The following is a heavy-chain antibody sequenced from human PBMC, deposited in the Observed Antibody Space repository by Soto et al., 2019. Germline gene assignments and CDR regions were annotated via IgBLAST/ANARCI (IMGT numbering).Heavy chain of an antibody. V-gene: IGHV3-30-3*01. D-gene: IGHD3-10*01. CDR2: PSRDGNNR. Sequence: QVQLVESGGGVVQPGGSLRLSCAASGFSFSGYTMHWVRQAPGKGLEWVAVPSRDGNNRYYADSVKGRFTVSRDNSKNTMYLQMNSLRVEDMAVYYCARDQGDPVNLVRGFMFRDDWYFDLWGRGTLVTVSS. CDR1: GFSFSGYT. CDR3: ARDQGDPVNLVRGFMFRDDWYFDL. J-gene: IGHJ2*01.